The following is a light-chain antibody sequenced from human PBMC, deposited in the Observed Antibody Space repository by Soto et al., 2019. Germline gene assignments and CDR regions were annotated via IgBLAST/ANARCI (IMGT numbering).Light chain of an antibody. CDR3: SSYAGSNNYVV. V-gene: IGLV2-8*01. CDR2: EVS. J-gene: IGLJ2*01. CDR1: SSDVGGYNY. Sequence: QSALTQPPSASGSPGQSVPISCTGTSSDVGGYNYVSWYQQHPGKAPKLMIYEVSKRPSGVPDRFSCSKSGNTASLTVSGLQAEDESDYYCSSYAGSNNYVVFGGGTKLTVL.